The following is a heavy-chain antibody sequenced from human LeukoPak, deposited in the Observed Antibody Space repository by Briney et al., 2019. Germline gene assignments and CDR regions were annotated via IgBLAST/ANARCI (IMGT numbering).Heavy chain of an antibody. D-gene: IGHD6-13*01. J-gene: IGHJ3*02. V-gene: IGHV1-2*02. CDR3: AKAGAALRDAFDI. Sequence: ASVKVSCKTSGYTFTGYYMHWVRQAPGQGLEWMGWINPNSGGTNYAQKFQGRVTMTRDTSISTAYMEPSRLRSDDTAVYYCAKAGAALRDAFDIWGQGTMVTVSS. CDR1: GYTFTGYY. CDR2: INPNSGGT.